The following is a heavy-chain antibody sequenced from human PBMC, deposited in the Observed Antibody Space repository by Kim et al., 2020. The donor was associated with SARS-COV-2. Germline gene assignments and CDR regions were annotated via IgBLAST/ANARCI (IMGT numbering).Heavy chain of an antibody. CDR2: T. V-gene: IGHV4-59*04. Sequence: TYGNPSLKSRLTMSVDKSRNGFSLRLSYVTAADTAVYYCATFHTAGRAFDIWDQGVFVTVSS. J-gene: IGHJ3*02. D-gene: IGHD3-16*01. CDR3: ATFHTAGRAFDI.